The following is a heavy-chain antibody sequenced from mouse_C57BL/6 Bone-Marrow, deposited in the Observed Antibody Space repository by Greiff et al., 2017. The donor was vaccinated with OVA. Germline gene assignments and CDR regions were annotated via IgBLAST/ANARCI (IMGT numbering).Heavy chain of an antibody. V-gene: IGHV14-3*01. CDR1: GFNIKNTY. Sequence: EVKVVESVAELVRPGASVKLSCTASGFNIKNTYMHWVKQRPEQGLEWIGRIDPANGNTKYAPKFQGKAPITADTSSNTAYLPLSSLTSEDTAIDYCARKGYRSNRRMDYWGQGTSVTVSS. CDR3: ARKGYRSNRRMDY. CDR2: IDPANGNT. J-gene: IGHJ4*01. D-gene: IGHD2-14*01.